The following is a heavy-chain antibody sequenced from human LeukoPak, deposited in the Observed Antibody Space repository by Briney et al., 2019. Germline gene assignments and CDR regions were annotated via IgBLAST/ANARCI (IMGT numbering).Heavy chain of an antibody. V-gene: IGHV3-23*01. CDR1: GFTFSNYA. D-gene: IGHD4-17*01. CDR2: ISGSGGST. CDR3: AKEVGDYGPPHDAFDI. Sequence: GGSLRLSCAASGFTFSNYAMGWLRQTGKGLEWVSGISGSGGSTYYAGSAKGRFTISRDNSKNTLYLQMNSLRADDAAIYNCAKEVGDYGPPHDAFDIWGQGTRVTVSS. J-gene: IGHJ3*02.